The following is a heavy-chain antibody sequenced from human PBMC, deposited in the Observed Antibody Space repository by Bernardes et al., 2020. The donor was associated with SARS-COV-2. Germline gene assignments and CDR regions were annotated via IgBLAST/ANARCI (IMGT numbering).Heavy chain of an antibody. CDR2: ITGSGATT. V-gene: IGHV3-23*01. J-gene: IGHJ2*01. CDR1: GFTFSTYA. Sequence: GGSLRLSCAASGFTFSTYAINWVRRAPGMGLEWVSAITGSGATTYYADSVKGRFTISRDNSKNTLYLQMNSLRAEDSAVYYCAKGDYGDRRNWYFDLWGRGTLVTV. D-gene: IGHD4-17*01. CDR3: AKGDYGDRRNWYFDL.